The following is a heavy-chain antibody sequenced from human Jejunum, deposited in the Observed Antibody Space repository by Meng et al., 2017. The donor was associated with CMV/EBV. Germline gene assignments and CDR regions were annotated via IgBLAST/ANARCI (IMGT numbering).Heavy chain of an antibody. CDR1: SISSGDYY. V-gene: IGHV4-30-4*08. CDR3: ARTEDCHTTRCYTGFDP. D-gene: IGHD2-2*01. J-gene: IGHJ5*02. CDR2: TYYGGRT. Sequence: SISSGDYYWRWIRQPPGKGLEWIGFTYYGGRTYYNPSLKSRVTISIDTSKNQFSLRLSSVTAADTAVYYCARTEDCHTTRCYTGFDPWGQGTLVTVSS.